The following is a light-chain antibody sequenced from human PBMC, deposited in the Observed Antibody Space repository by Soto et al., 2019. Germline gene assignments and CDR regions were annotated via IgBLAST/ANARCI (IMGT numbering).Light chain of an antibody. CDR3: QQTYT. V-gene: IGKV1-5*01. CDR1: QSISSW. J-gene: IGKJ2*01. Sequence: DIQMTQSPSTLSASVGDRVTITCRASQSISSWLAWYQQKPGKAPKLLIYDASSLESGVPSRFSGSGSGTDFTFTISSLQPEDIATYYCQQTYTFGQGTKVDIK. CDR2: DAS.